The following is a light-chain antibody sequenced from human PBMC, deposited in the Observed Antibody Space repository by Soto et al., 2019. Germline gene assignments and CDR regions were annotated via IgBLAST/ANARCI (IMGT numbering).Light chain of an antibody. CDR3: ASWADRMGAVS. J-gene: IGLJ2*01. CDR1: SSNIGGTNY. V-gene: IGLV1-47*02. Sequence: QSVLTQPPSASGTPGQKVFISCSGSSSNIGGTNYAYWYQHLPGAAPKLLMHSNNLRPSGVPERISGSKFATAASLAISGLCPAHEAAYSCASWADRMGAVSFGGGTQGTVL. CDR2: SNN.